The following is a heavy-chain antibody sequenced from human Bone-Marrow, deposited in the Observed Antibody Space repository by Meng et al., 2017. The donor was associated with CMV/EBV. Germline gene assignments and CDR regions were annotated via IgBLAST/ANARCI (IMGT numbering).Heavy chain of an antibody. CDR1: GYTFTSYD. Sequence: ASVKVSCKASGYTFTSYDINWVRQATGQGLEWMGWMNPNSGNTGYAQKFQGRVTITRNTSISTAYMELSSLRSEDTAVYYCARGQVERDLRFLEWLYPTYYYGKDVCGQATTVTVSS. V-gene: IGHV1-8*03. J-gene: IGHJ6*02. D-gene: IGHD3-3*01. CDR2: MNPNSGNT. CDR3: ARGQVERDLRFLEWLYPTYYYGKDV.